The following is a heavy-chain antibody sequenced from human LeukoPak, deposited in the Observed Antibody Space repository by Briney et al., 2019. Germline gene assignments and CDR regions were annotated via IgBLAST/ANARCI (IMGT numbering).Heavy chain of an antibody. CDR3: AKDHVGTVTTAPSS. CDR1: GFTFSSYS. V-gene: IGHV3-21*01. J-gene: IGHJ4*02. CDR2: ISSSSSYI. D-gene: IGHD4-17*01. Sequence: GGSLRLSCAASGFTFSSYSMNWVRQAPGKGLEWVSSISSSSSYIYYADSVKGRFTISRDNAKNSLYLQMNSLRAEDTAVYYCAKDHVGTVTTAPSSWGQGTLVTVSS.